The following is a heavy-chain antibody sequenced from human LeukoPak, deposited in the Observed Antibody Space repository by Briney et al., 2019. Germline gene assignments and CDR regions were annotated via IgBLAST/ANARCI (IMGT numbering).Heavy chain of an antibody. D-gene: IGHD3-16*01. V-gene: IGHV4-59*08. CDR1: GDSISSDY. CDR3: ARQRPGERRFDP. J-gene: IGHJ5*02. CDR2: INYSGIT. Sequence: SETLSLTCTVSGDSISSDYLSWIRQPPGKGLEWIGYINYSGITNYNPSLKSRVTISVDTSRNQFSLKLSSVTAADTAVYYCARQRPGERRFDPWGQGTLVTVSS.